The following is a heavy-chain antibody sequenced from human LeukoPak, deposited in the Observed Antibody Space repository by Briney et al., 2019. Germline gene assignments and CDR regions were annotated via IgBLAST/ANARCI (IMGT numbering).Heavy chain of an antibody. V-gene: IGHV4-39*01. CDR1: GVSISTSSYY. Sequence: SETLSLTCTVSGVSISTSSYYWGWICQPPGKELEWIGSINYSGSTYYNPSLKSRVTISVDTSKNQFSLRLTSVTAADTSVYYCARLRYSSNWYFDYWGQGTLVTVSS. D-gene: IGHD6-13*01. J-gene: IGHJ4*02. CDR2: INYSGST. CDR3: ARLRYSSNWYFDY.